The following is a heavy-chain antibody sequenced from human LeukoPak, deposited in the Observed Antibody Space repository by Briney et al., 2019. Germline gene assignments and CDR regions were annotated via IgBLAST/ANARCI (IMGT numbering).Heavy chain of an antibody. Sequence: PGGSLRLSCAASGFTFSSYSMYWVRQAPGKGLEWVSYISSSSSTIYYAESVKGRFTISRDNAKNSLYLQMNSLRAEDTAVYYCARDRYYDSSGWADAFDIWGQGTMVTVSS. CDR3: ARDRYYDSSGWADAFDI. J-gene: IGHJ3*02. CDR2: ISSSSSTI. CDR1: GFTFSSYS. D-gene: IGHD3-22*01. V-gene: IGHV3-48*04.